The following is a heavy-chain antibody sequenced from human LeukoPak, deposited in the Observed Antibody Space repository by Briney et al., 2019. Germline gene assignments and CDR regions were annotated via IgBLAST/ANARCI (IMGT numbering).Heavy chain of an antibody. CDR3: AYGDYNYYYYYMDV. Sequence: SETLSLTCTVSGGSISSGSYYWSWIRQPAGKGLEWIGRIYTSGSTNYNPSLKSRVTISVDTSKNQFSLKLSSVTAADTAVYYCAYGDYNYYYYYMDVWGKGTTVTISS. CDR1: GGSISSGSYY. V-gene: IGHV4-61*02. D-gene: IGHD4-17*01. J-gene: IGHJ6*03. CDR2: IYTSGST.